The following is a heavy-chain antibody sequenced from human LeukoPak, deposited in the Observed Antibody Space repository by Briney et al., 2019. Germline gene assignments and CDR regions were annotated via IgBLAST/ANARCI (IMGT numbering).Heavy chain of an antibody. V-gene: IGHV4-34*01. Sequence: SETLSLTCAVYGGSFSGYYWSWIRQPPGKGLEWIGEINHSGSTNYNPSLKSRVTISVETSKNQFSLKLSSVTAADTAVYYCARIPGLRSDFFDYWGQGTLVTVSS. CDR3: ARIPGLRSDFFDY. D-gene: IGHD4-17*01. CDR1: GGSFSGYY. J-gene: IGHJ4*02. CDR2: INHSGST.